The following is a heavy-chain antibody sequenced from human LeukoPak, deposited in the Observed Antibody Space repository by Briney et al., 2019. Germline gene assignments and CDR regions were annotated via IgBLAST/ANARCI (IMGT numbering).Heavy chain of an antibody. J-gene: IGHJ4*02. D-gene: IGHD3-3*01. Sequence: ASVKVSCKASGYTFTGYYMHWVRQAPGQGLEWMGWINPNSGGTNYAQKFQGRVMITADKSTSTAYMELSSLRSEDTAVYYCARERVVLRFLEWLPGYFDYWGQGTLVTVSS. CDR2: INPNSGGT. CDR3: ARERVVLRFLEWLPGYFDY. CDR1: GYTFTGYY. V-gene: IGHV1-2*02.